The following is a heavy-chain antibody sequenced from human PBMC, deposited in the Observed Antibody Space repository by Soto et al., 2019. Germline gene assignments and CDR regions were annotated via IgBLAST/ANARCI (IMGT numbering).Heavy chain of an antibody. CDR1: GGSITTAGYS. V-gene: IGHV4-30-2*01. D-gene: IGHD3-10*01. J-gene: IGHJ6*02. Sequence: SETLSLTCTASGGSITTAGYSWSWIRQPPGKALEWIGYVYHTGNAYPKPSLKSRVTISLDRSKKQFSLKMTSVTAADTALYYCASRPCYYYGLDVWGQCTSVTVSS. CDR3: ASRPCYYYGLDV. CDR2: VYHTGNA.